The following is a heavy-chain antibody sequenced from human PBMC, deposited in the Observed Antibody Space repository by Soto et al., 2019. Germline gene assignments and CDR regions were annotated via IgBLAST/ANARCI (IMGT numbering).Heavy chain of an antibody. CDR1: GFTFSSYG. Sequence: GGSLRLSCAASGFTFSSYGMHWVRQAPGKGLEWVAVISYDGSNKYYADSVKGRFTISRDNSKNTLYLQMNSLRAEDTAVYYCAKDLSYGDYAPFDYWGQGTLVTVSS. CDR2: ISYDGSNK. V-gene: IGHV3-30*18. CDR3: AKDLSYGDYAPFDY. J-gene: IGHJ4*02. D-gene: IGHD4-17*01.